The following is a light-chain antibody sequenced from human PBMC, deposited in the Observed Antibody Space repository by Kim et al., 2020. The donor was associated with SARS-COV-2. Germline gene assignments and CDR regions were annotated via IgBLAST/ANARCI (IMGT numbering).Light chain of an antibody. CDR1: QSISSN. J-gene: IGKJ2*01. CDR3: QQYNDWPRT. CDR2: GAS. Sequence: EIAMTQSPATLSVSPGQGATLSCRASQSISSNLAWFQQKPGQSPRLLIYGASTRATGVPARFSGSGVGTDFTLTISSLRSEDFAIYYCQQYNDWPRTFGQGTKVDIK. V-gene: IGKV3-15*01.